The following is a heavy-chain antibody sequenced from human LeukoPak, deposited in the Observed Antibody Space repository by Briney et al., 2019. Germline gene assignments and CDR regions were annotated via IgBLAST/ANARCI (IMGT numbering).Heavy chain of an antibody. Sequence: GGSLRLSCAASGFTFSSYALHWVRQAPGKGLEWVAVISYDGRNKYYADSVKGRFTISRDNAKNSLYLQMNSLRAEDTAVYYCAELGITMIGGVWGKGTTVTISS. V-gene: IGHV3-30*04. CDR1: GFTFSSYA. J-gene: IGHJ6*04. D-gene: IGHD3-10*02. CDR3: AELGITMIGGV. CDR2: ISYDGRNK.